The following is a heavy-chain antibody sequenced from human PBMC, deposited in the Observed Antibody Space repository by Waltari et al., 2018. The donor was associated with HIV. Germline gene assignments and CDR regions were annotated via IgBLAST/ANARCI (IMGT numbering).Heavy chain of an antibody. J-gene: IGHJ4*02. CDR1: GYTFTNYD. Sequence: QVHLVQSGAEVKKPGASLKVSCKTSGYTFTNYDINWVRQAPGQGREWMGWINPISGNTGYAQNFQGRVTVATNSSMSIAYLDLNSLRSEDTAVYYCARGHYSGTHYGGGYYFDFWGQGSLVTVSS. D-gene: IGHD1-26*01. CDR3: ARGHYSGTHYGGGYYFDF. CDR2: INPISGNT. V-gene: IGHV1-8*01.